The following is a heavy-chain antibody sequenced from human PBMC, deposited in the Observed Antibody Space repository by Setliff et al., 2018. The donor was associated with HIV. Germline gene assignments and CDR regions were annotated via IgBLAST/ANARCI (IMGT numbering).Heavy chain of an antibody. CDR1: GYTFTDYY. D-gene: IGHD2-15*01. V-gene: IGHV1-2*06. CDR2: INPKSGVT. J-gene: IGHJ4*02. CDR3: ARDLIRITPHGDLPF. Sequence: GASVKVSCKASGYTFTDYYIHWVRQAPGPGLEWVGRINPKSGVTSYAHNFRARVTMTRDTSSTTAYMELSTLRSDDTALYYCARDLIRITPHGDLPFWGQGTLVTVSS.